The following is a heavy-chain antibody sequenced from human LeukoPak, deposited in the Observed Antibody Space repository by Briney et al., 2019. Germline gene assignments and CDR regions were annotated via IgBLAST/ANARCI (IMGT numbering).Heavy chain of an antibody. J-gene: IGHJ6*02. CDR1: GFTFSSYS. Sequence: GGSLRLSCAASGFTFSSYSMNWVRQAPGKGLEWVGSISSSSSYVYYAYSVKGRFTISRDNAKNSLYLQMHSLRAEDTAVYYCASLSAVAGRRDYYGMDVWGQGTTVTVSS. CDR2: ISSSSSYV. CDR3: ASLSAVAGRRDYYGMDV. D-gene: IGHD6-19*01. V-gene: IGHV3-21*01.